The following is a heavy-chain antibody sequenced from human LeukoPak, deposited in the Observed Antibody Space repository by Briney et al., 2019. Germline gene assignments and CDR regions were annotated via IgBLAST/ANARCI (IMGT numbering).Heavy chain of an antibody. CDR2: IKQDGREK. V-gene: IGHV3-7*01. Sequence: GGSLRLSCAASGFTFSSYWMSWVRQAPGKGLEWVANIKQDGREKYYVDSVRGRFTISRDNAKNSPYLQMNSLRAEDTAVYYCARARPPDYWGQGNMVTVSS. J-gene: IGHJ4*02. CDR1: GFTFSSYW. CDR3: ARARPPDY.